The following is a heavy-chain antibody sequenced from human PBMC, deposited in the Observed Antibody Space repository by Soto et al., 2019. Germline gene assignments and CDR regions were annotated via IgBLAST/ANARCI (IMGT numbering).Heavy chain of an antibody. Sequence: QVHLQQWGAGLLKPSDTLSLTCAVYGGSFSGYYWSWIRQPPGKGLEWIGEINHSGSTNFNPSLKSCVTISVDTFKNQSSLKLRAVTAADTAVYYCAARLTTTVTLYGYFDPWGRSTLVTVSS. CDR1: GGSFSGYY. D-gene: IGHD4-17*01. V-gene: IGHV4-34*01. J-gene: IGHJ2*01. CDR3: AARLTTTVTLYGYFDP. CDR2: INHSGST.